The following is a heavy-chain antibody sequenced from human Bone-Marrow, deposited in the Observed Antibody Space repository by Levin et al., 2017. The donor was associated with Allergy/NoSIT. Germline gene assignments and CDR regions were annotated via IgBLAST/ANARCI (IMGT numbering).Heavy chain of an antibody. CDR1: AFSVSSNY. Sequence: QPGGSLRLSCAASAFSVSSNYMTWVRQAPGKGLEWVSIIYADGSTYYADSVKGRFTISRDTSKNTLYLQMNSLKAGDTAVYYCARWNYQNYYFDSWGQGTLVTVSS. CDR2: IYADGST. V-gene: IGHV3-66*02. D-gene: IGHD1-7*01. J-gene: IGHJ4*02. CDR3: ARWNYQNYYFDS.